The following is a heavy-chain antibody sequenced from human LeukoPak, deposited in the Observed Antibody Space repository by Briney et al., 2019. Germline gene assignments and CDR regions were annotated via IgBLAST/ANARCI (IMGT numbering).Heavy chain of an antibody. CDR3: ARGDPSDFWSGSLYYFDY. Sequence: SETLSLTCTVSGYSISSGYYWGWIRQPSGKGLEWIGSIYHSGSTYYNPSLKSRVTISVDTSKNQFSLKLSSVTAADTAVYYCARGDPSDFWSGSLYYFDYWGQGTLVTVSS. D-gene: IGHD3-3*01. V-gene: IGHV4-38-2*02. J-gene: IGHJ4*02. CDR1: GYSISSGYY. CDR2: IYHSGST.